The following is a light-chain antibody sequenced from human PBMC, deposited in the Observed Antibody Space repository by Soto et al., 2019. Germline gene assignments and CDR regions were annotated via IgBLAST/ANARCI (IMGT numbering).Light chain of an antibody. CDR3: QQRSNRPT. CDR1: QSVSSY. CDR2: DAS. J-gene: IGKJ2*01. Sequence: ESVLTQSPATLSLSPGERATLSCRASQSVSSYLAWYQQKPGQAPRLLIYDASNRATGIPARFSGSGSWTEFTLTISSREPGDFAVYYCQQRSNRPTFGQGTKLEIK. V-gene: IGKV3-11*01.